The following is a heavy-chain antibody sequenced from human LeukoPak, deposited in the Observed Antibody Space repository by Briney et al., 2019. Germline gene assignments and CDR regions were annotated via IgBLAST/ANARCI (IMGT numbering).Heavy chain of an antibody. V-gene: IGHV3-73*01. CDR2: IRSKANSYAT. Sequence: QPGGSLRLSCAASGFTFSGSAMPWVRQASGKGLEWVGRIRSKANSYATAYAASVKGRFTISRDDSKNTAYLQMNSLKTEDTAVYYCTRSYYYYGMDVWGQGTTVTVSS. J-gene: IGHJ6*02. CDR1: GFTFSGSA. CDR3: TRSYYYYGMDV.